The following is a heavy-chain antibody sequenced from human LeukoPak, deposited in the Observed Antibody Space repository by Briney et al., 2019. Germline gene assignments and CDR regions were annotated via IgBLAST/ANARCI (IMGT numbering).Heavy chain of an antibody. CDR2: IIPILGIA. Sequence: GASVKVSCKASGGTFSSYAISWVRQAPGQGLEWMGRIIPILGIANYAQKFQGRVTITADKSTSTAYMELSSLRSEDTAVYYCARDREGGSTSALGTRRGPFDPWGQGTLVTVAS. D-gene: IGHD2-2*01. CDR3: ARDREGGSTSALGTRRGPFDP. CDR1: GGTFSSYA. J-gene: IGHJ5*02. V-gene: IGHV1-69*04.